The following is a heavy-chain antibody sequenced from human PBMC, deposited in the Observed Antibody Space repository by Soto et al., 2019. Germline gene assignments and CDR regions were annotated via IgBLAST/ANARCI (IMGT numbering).Heavy chain of an antibody. CDR1: GGSISSSSYY. Sequence: PSETLSLTCTVSGGSISSSSYYWGWIRQPPGKGLEWIGSIYYSGSTYYNPSLKSRVTISVDTSKNQFSLKLSSVTAADTAVYYCASRRPAAKVWGMDVWGQGTRVTVSS. V-gene: IGHV4-39*01. CDR3: ASRRPAAKVWGMDV. CDR2: IYYSGST. D-gene: IGHD2-2*01. J-gene: IGHJ6*02.